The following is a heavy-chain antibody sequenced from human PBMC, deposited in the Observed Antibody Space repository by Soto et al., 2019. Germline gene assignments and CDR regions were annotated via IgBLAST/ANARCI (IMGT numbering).Heavy chain of an antibody. CDR3: ATSIWFGEHLWFDP. V-gene: IGHV4-31*03. Sequence: SETLSLTCTVSGGSISSGGYYWSWIRQHPGKGLEWIGYIYYSGSAYYNPSLKSRVTISVDTSKNQFSLKLSSVTAADTAVYYCATSIWFGEHLWFDPWGQGTLVTVSS. CDR1: GGSISSGGYY. CDR2: IYYSGSA. J-gene: IGHJ5*02. D-gene: IGHD3-10*01.